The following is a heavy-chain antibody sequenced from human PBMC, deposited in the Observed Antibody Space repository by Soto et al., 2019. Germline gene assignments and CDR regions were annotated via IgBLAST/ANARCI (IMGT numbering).Heavy chain of an antibody. CDR2: IYHSGST. CDR3: ARGNSSGYYTDAFDI. J-gene: IGHJ3*02. Sequence: PSETLSLTCAVSGGSISSGGYSWSWIRQPPGKGLEWIGYIYHSGSTYYNPSLKSRVTISVDRSKNQFSLKLSSVTAADTAVYYCARGNSSGYYTDAFDIWGQGTMVTVS. V-gene: IGHV4-30-2*01. CDR1: GGSISSGGYS. D-gene: IGHD3-22*01.